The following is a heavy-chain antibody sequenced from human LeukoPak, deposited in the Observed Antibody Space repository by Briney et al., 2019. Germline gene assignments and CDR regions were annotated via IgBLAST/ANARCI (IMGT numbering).Heavy chain of an antibody. Sequence: PSETLSLTCAVYGGSFSGYYWGWIRQPPGKGLEWIGSIYYSGNTYYNASLKSRVIISEDTSKNHFSLKLTSVTAADTAFYYCATYRDDWFDPWGQGTLVTVSS. CDR2: IYYSGNT. J-gene: IGHJ5*02. D-gene: IGHD5-24*01. V-gene: IGHV4-39*02. CDR3: ATYRDDWFDP. CDR1: GGSFSGYY.